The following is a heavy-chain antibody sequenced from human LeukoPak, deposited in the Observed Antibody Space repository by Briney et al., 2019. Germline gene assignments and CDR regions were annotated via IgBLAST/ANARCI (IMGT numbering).Heavy chain of an antibody. V-gene: IGHV4-4*02. CDR3: ARAIWYCSSTSCPGYFDY. CDR2: IYHSGST. D-gene: IGHD2-2*01. Sequence: SETLSLTCAVSGGSISSSNWWSWVRQPPGKGLEWIGEIYHSGSTNYNPSLKSRVTISVDTSKNQFSLKLSSVTAADTAVYYCARAIWYCSSTSCPGYFDYWGQGTLVTVSS. CDR1: GGSISSSNW. J-gene: IGHJ4*02.